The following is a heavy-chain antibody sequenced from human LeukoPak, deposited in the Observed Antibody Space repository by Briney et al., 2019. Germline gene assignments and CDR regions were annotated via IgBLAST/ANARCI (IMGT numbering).Heavy chain of an antibody. CDR3: AREPSNTSGWYAYLDY. CDR1: GYTFTSHG. V-gene: IGHV1-18*01. Sequence: AAVKVSCKASGYTFTSHGISWVRQAPGQGLEWMGWICAYNGYTKYAQKTQGRVTMTTDASTSTAYMELRSLRSDDTAVYYWAREPSNTSGWYAYLDYWGQGTLVTVSS. CDR2: ICAYNGYT. J-gene: IGHJ4*02. D-gene: IGHD6-19*01.